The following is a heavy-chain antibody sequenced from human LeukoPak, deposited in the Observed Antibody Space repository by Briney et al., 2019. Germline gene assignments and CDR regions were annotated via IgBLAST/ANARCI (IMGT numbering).Heavy chain of an antibody. Sequence: AGGSLRLSCAASGFTFSTYWMHWVRQAPGKGLVCVSRISSDGSSTIYADSVKGRFTISRGNANNTLYLQMNSLRAEDTAVYFCARVRRDGYNLFFDYWGQGTLVTVSS. CDR2: ISSDGSST. CDR3: ARVRRDGYNLFFDY. D-gene: IGHD5-24*01. V-gene: IGHV3-74*01. J-gene: IGHJ4*02. CDR1: GFTFSTYW.